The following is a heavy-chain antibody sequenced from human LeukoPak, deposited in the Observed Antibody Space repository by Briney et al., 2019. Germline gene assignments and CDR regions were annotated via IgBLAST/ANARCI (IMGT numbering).Heavy chain of an antibody. CDR1: GFTFTSSA. V-gene: IGHV1-58*01. Sequence: SVKVSCKASGFTFTSSAAQWVRQARGQRLEWIGWIVVGSGNTNYAQKFQERVTITRDMSTSTAYMELSSLRSEDTAVYYCAALMVESQHNDYWGQGTLVTVSS. CDR2: IVVGSGNT. J-gene: IGHJ4*02. D-gene: IGHD3-10*01. CDR3: AALMVESQHNDY.